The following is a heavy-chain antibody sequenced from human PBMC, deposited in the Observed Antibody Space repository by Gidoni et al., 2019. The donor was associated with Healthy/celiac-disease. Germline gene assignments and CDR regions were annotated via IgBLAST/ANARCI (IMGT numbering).Heavy chain of an antibody. Sequence: EVQLLESGGGLVQPGGSLRLSCAASGFTFSSYAMSWVRQAPGKGLEWGSAISGSGGSTYYADSVKGRFTISRDNSKNTLYLQMNSLRAEDTAVYYCAKGFGGSTMTFDIWGQGTMVTVSS. D-gene: IGHD3-22*01. V-gene: IGHV3-23*01. CDR3: AKGFGGSTMTFDI. J-gene: IGHJ3*02. CDR2: ISGSGGST. CDR1: GFTFSSYA.